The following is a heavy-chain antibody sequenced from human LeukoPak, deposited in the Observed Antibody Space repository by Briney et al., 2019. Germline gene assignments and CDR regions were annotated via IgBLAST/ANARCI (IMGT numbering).Heavy chain of an antibody. CDR1: GFTFGDYA. J-gene: IGHJ4*02. V-gene: IGHV3-49*03. CDR3: TRLWSDPPFDY. CDR2: IRSKAYGGTT. D-gene: IGHD1-1*01. Sequence: PGGSLRLSCTASGFTFGDYAMSWFRQAPGKGLEWVGFIRSKAYGGTTEYAASVKGRFTISRDDSKIIAYLQMNSLKTEDTAVYYCTRLWSDPPFDYWGQGTLVTVSS.